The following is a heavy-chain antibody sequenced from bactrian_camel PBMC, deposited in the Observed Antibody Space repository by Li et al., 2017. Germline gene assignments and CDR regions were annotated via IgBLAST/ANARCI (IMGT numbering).Heavy chain of an antibody. Sequence: VQLVESGGGSVQTGESLPLSCAHTGDIYAMAWFRQAPGKEREGVAAHHVNGPATYADSVKGRFTVSGNNAKNAVYLQMNALKPEDTAMYYCAVETGRIRPDGWLLESTYRNWGQGTQVTVS. CDR2: HHVNGPA. J-gene: IGHJ4*01. V-gene: IGHV3S53*01. CDR1: GDIYA. CDR3: AVETGRIRPDGWLLESTYRN. D-gene: IGHD5*01.